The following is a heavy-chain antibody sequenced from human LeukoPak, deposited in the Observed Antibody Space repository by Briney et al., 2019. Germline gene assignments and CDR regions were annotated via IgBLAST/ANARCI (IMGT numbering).Heavy chain of an antibody. CDR1: GGSISNHY. D-gene: IGHD3-10*01. V-gene: IGHV4-59*08. CDR2: IYYSGST. CDR3: ARYGSESSKHFDY. Sequence: PSETLSLTCTVSGGSISNHYWSWVRQPPGKGLEWIGYIYYSGSTSYNPSLRGRVTISVDTSKSQFSLKLNSVTAADTAVYYCARYGSESSKHFDYWGQGTLVTVSS. J-gene: IGHJ4*02.